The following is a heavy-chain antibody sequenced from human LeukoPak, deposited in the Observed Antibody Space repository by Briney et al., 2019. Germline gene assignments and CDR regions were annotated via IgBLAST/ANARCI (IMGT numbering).Heavy chain of an antibody. CDR1: GYTFTSYG. D-gene: IGHD3-22*01. J-gene: IGHJ4*02. CDR2: ISAYNGNT. CDR3: ARTFRFGSSGSPDY. Sequence: ASVKVSCKASGYTFTSYGISWLRQAPGQGLEWMGWISAYNGNTNYAQKLQGRVTMTTDTSTSTAYMELRSLRSDDTAVYYCARTFRFGSSGSPDYWGQGTLVTVSS. V-gene: IGHV1-18*01.